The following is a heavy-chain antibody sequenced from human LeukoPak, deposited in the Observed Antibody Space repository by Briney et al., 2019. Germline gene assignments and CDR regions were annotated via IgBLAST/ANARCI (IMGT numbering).Heavy chain of an antibody. V-gene: IGHV3-30*18. CDR2: ISYDGSNK. D-gene: IGHD3-22*01. CDR3: AKDRYEYYYDSSGYLSGY. J-gene: IGHJ4*02. CDR1: GFTFSSYG. Sequence: GGSLRLSCAASGFTFSSYGMHWVRQAPGKGLEGVAVISYDGSNKYYADSVKGRFTISRDNSKNTLYLQINSLRAEDTAVYYCAKDRYEYYYDSSGYLSGYWGQGTLVTVSS.